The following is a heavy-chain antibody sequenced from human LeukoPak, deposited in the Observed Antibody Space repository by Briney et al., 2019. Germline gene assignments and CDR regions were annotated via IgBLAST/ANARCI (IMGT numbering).Heavy chain of an antibody. CDR1: GFTVSNDW. V-gene: IGHV3-15*01. Sequence: GGSLRLSCAASGFTVSNDWMSWVRQAPGKGLEWVGRIKSKTDGGTTDDAAPVKGRFTISRDDSKNTLYLQMNSLKTEDTAVYYCRFWSGYARDYWGQGTLVTVSS. CDR2: IKSKTDGGTT. D-gene: IGHD3-3*01. J-gene: IGHJ4*02. CDR3: RFWSGYARDY.